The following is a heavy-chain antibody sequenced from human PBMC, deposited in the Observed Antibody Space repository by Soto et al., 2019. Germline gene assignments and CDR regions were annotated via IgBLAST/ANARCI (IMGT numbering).Heavy chain of an antibody. CDR2: IRSKAYGGTT. Sequence: PGGSLRLSCTASGFTFGDYAMSWVRQAPGKGLEWVGFIRSKAYGGTTEYAASVKGRFTISRDDSKSIAYLQMNSLKTEDTAVYYCTSTIFRTWSGYDYWGQGTLVTVSS. CDR1: GFTFGDYA. D-gene: IGHD3-3*01. V-gene: IGHV3-49*04. J-gene: IGHJ4*02. CDR3: TSTIFRTWSGYDY.